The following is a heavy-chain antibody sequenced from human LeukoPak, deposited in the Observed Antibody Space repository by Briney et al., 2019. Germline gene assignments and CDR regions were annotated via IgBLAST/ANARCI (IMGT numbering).Heavy chain of an antibody. CDR2: ISGTGGST. CDR1: GFTFSSYA. V-gene: IGHV3-23*01. J-gene: IGHJ4*02. Sequence: GGSLRLSCAASGFTFSSYAMSWVRQAPGKGLEWVSTISGTGGSTYYADSVEGRFTISRDNSKNTLYLQMNSLRAEDTAVYYCAKDFHIVVVTATIRFDYWGQGTLVTVSS. D-gene: IGHD2-21*02. CDR3: AKDFHIVVVTATIRFDY.